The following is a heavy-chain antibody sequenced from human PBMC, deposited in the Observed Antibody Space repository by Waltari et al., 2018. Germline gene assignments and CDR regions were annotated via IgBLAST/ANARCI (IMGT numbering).Heavy chain of an antibody. CDR2: VHPGESDV. J-gene: IGHJ4*02. CDR1: GYNFTNYL. CDR3: ASPDY. V-gene: IGHV5-51*01. Sequence: EVQFVQSGAELKKPGESLKISCRASGYNFTNYLIGWVRQMPGKGLEWLGTVHPGESDVRYSPSFQGHITSSADKSVSTAYLQLKNLRASDSAIYYCASPDYWGQGTLVTVSS.